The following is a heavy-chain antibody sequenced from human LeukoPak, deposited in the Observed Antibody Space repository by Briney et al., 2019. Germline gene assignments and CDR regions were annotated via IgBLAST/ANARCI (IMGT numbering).Heavy chain of an antibody. Sequence: SETLSLTCTVSGGSISSSSYYWGWIRRPPGKGLEWIGYIYYSGSTNYNPSLKSRVTISVDTSKNQFSLKLSSVTAADTAVYYCARGGGWLQLRGWSFDYWGQGTLVTVSS. V-gene: IGHV4-61*05. J-gene: IGHJ4*02. D-gene: IGHD5-24*01. CDR1: GGSISSSSYY. CDR2: IYYSGST. CDR3: ARGGGWLQLRGWSFDY.